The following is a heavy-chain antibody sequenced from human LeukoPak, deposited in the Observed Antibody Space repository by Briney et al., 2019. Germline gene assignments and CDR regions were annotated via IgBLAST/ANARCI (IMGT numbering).Heavy chain of an antibody. J-gene: IGHJ4*02. CDR3: ARGPVITFGY. CDR2: ISGCGGST. CDR1: GFAFSSYV. D-gene: IGHD3-16*01. Sequence: GGSLILSCAASGFAFSSYVMSSVRQAPGKGVEWVSGISGCGGSTYYAVSVKGRFTISRDNSKNTLYLQMNSLRAEDTAVYSCARGPVITFGYWGQGTLVTVSS. V-gene: IGHV3-23*01.